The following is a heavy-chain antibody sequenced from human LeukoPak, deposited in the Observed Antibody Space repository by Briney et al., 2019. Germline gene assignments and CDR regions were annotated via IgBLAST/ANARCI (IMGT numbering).Heavy chain of an antibody. V-gene: IGHV3-23*01. CDR3: AKDSSSGIFDY. D-gene: IGHD3-22*01. CDR2: ITGSGDIT. J-gene: IGHJ4*02. Sequence: GGSLRLSCAASGFTFSSYWMSWVRQAPGKGLEWVSAITGSGDITYYADYVKGRFTISRDNSKNTLYLQMNSLRAEDTALYYCAKDSSSGIFDYWGQGTLVTVSS. CDR1: GFTFSSYW.